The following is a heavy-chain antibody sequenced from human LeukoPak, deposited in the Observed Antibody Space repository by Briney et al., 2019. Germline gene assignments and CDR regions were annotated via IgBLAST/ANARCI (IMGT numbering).Heavy chain of an antibody. Sequence: GGSLSLSCAASGFTFSSYAMSWIRQAPGKGLEWVSAISGSGGSTYYADSVKGRFTISKDNSKNTLYLQMNSLRAEDTAVYYCANRGYSGYDSYWGQGTLVTVSS. CDR2: ISGSGGST. CDR1: GFTFSSYA. D-gene: IGHD5-12*01. V-gene: IGHV3-23*01. CDR3: ANRGYSGYDSY. J-gene: IGHJ4*02.